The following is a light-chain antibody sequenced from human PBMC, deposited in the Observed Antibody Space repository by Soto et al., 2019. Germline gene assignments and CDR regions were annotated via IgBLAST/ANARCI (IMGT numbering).Light chain of an antibody. Sequence: QSALTQPASVSGSPGRSITISCTGTSSDVGGYNYVSWFQQHPDKAPKLMIYDVSNRPSGVSNRFSGSKSGNTASLTISGLQAEDEADYYCASYTSSNTLIFGGGTKLTVL. V-gene: IGLV2-14*01. CDR3: ASYTSSNTLI. CDR2: DVS. J-gene: IGLJ2*01. CDR1: SSDVGGYNY.